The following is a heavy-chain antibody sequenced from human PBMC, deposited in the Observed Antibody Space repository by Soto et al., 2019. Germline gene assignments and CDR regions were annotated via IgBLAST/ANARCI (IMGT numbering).Heavy chain of an antibody. CDR1: GGSICSSSYY. J-gene: IGHJ6*02. CDR3: ARPKRGITIFGVVMSGMDV. V-gene: IGHV4-39*01. D-gene: IGHD3-3*01. CDR2: IYYSGST. Sequence: SETLSLTCTVSGGSICSSSYYWGWLSQPPGKGLEWIGSIYYSGSTYYNPSLKSRVTISVDTSQNQFSLKLSSVTAADTAVYYCARPKRGITIFGVVMSGMDVWGQGTTVTVSS.